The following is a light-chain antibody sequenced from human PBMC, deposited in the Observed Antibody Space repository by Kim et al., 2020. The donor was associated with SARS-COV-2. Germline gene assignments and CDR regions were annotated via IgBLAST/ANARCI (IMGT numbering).Light chain of an antibody. CDR2: DAS. CDR1: ESVSRY. Sequence: SPGERATLSCRASESVSRYLAWYQQKPGQAPRLLIYDASNRATGVPARFSGSGSGTDFTLSISSVEPEDFAVYYCQQRLNWPTYTFGQGTKVDIK. V-gene: IGKV3-11*01. J-gene: IGKJ2*01. CDR3: QQRLNWPTYT.